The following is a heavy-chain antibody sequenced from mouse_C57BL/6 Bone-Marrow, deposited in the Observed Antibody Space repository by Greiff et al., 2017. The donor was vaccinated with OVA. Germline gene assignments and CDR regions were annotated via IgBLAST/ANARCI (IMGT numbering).Heavy chain of an antibody. D-gene: IGHD1-1*01. CDR3: ARDYYGSDY. V-gene: IGHV5-6*01. J-gene: IGHJ2*01. Sequence: EVHLVESGGDLVKPGGSLKLSCAASGFTFSSYGMSWVRPTPDKRLEWVATISSGGSYTYYPDSVKGRYTISRDNAKNTLYLQMSSLKSEDTAMYYCARDYYGSDYWGQGTTLTVSS. CDR1: GFTFSSYG. CDR2: ISSGGSYT.